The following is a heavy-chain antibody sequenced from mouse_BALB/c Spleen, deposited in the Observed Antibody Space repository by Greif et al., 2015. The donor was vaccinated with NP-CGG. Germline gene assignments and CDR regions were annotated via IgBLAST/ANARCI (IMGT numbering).Heavy chain of an antibody. CDR3: ARDSLYDYDKVMDY. CDR1: GFSLTSYG. D-gene: IGHD2-4*01. V-gene: IGHV2-9*02. J-gene: IGHJ4*01. Sequence: VKLMESGPGLAAPSQSLSITCTVSGFSLTSYGVHWVRQPPGKGLEWLGVIWGGGSTNYNSALMSRLSISKDNAKSQVFVKMNSLQTDDTSVYYCARDSLYDYDKVMDYWGQGTSVTFSS. CDR2: IWGGGST.